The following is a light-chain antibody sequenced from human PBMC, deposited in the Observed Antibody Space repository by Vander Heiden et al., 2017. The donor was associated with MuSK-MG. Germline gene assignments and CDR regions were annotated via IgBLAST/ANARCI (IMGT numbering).Light chain of an antibody. CDR2: LGS. V-gene: IGKV2-28*01. CDR3: KQALQTPRT. CDR1: QSLLYSNGYNY. J-gene: IGKJ1*01. Sequence: DIVLTQSPLPLPVTPGEPASISCRSRQSLLYSNGYNYLDWYLQKPGQSPQLLIYLGSNRASGVPDRFSGSGSGTDFTLKISRVEAEDVGVYYCKQALQTPRTFGQGTKVEIK.